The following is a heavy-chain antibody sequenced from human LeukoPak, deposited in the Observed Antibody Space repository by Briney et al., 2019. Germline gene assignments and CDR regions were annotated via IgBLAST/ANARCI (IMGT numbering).Heavy chain of an antibody. D-gene: IGHD6-19*01. CDR3: ARAGQWLVLWAIDY. Sequence: SETLSLTCTVSGGSISSGSYYWGWIRQPPGKGLEWIGEINHSGSTNYNPSLKSRVTISVDTSQNQFSLKLSSVTAADTSVYYCARAGQWLVLWAIDYWGQGTLVTVSP. CDR1: GGSISSGSYY. CDR2: INHSGST. V-gene: IGHV4-39*07. J-gene: IGHJ4*02.